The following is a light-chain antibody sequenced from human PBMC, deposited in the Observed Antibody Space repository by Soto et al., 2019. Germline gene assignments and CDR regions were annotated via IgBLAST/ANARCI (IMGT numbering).Light chain of an antibody. CDR1: QTVNNK. CDR3: QQYNSWPPIT. V-gene: IGKV3-15*01. J-gene: IGKJ5*01. CDR2: GAS. Sequence: EIVLTQSPATLSVSPVERATLSCRATQTVNNKVVWYQHKPGQAPRLLIYGASTRATGIPARFSGSGSGTEFTLSISSLQSEDFAVYYCQQYNSWPPITFGQGTRLEIK.